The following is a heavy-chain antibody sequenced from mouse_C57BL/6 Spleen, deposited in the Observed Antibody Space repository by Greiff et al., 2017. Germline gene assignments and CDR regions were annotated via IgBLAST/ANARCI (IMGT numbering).Heavy chain of an antibody. V-gene: IGHV1-50*01. CDR1: GYTFTSYW. CDR2: IDPYDSYT. D-gene: IGHD2-2*01. CDR3: ARGYGYDYFDY. Sequence: QVQLQQPGAELVKPGASVKLSCKASGYTFTSYWMQWVKQRPGQGLEWIGEIDPYDSYTNYNQKFKGKATLTVDTSSSTAYMQLSSLTSEDSAVYYCARGYGYDYFDYWGQGTTLTVSS. J-gene: IGHJ2*01.